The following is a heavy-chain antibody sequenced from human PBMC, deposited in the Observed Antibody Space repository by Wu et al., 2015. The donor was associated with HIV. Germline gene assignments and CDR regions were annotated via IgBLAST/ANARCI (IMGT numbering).Heavy chain of an antibody. J-gene: IGHJ5*02. CDR2: ITPILGST. CDR3: AREVGAMLANWFDP. Sequence: QVQLVQSGAEIKKPGSSVKVSCKASRDTFNRFAITWVRQAPGQGLECMGKITPILGSTAYTQKFQDRVTITADESTSTSYMELSSLTSEDTAVYYCAREVGAMLANWFDPWGQGTLVIVSS. D-gene: IGHD3-10*01. V-gene: IGHV1-69*11. CDR1: RDTFNRFA.